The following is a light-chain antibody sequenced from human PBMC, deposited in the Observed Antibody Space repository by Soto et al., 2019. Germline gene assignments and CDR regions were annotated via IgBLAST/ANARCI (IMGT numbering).Light chain of an antibody. CDR3: QQYNSYSRT. V-gene: IGKV1-5*01. CDR2: DAS. J-gene: IGKJ1*01. Sequence: DIQMTQSPSTLSASVGDRVTITCRASQSISSWLAWYQQKPGKAPKLLIYDASSLESGVPSRFSGSGSGTDFTLTISSLQTDDFATYYCQQYNSYSRTFGQGTKVEIK. CDR1: QSISSW.